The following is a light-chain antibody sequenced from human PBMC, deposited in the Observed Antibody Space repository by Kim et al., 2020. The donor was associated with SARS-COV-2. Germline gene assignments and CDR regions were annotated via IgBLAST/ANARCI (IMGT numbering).Light chain of an antibody. CDR2: AAS. CDR1: QGISSY. V-gene: IGKV1-8*01. CDR3: HKYYSYSLT. J-gene: IGKJ4*02. Sequence: AIRITQSPSSLSASTGDRVTITCRASQGISSYLAWYQQKPGKAPKLLIYAASTLQSGVPSRFSGSGSGTDFTLTISCLQSEDFATYYCHKYYSYSLTFGGGTKVDIK.